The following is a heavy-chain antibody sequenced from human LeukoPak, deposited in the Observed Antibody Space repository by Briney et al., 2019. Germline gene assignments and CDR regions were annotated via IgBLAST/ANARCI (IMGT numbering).Heavy chain of an antibody. CDR2: INHSGST. J-gene: IGHJ4*02. D-gene: IGHD2-15*01. CDR3: ARAPMRPYCSGGSCYSRGVGY. CDR1: GGSFSGYY. V-gene: IGHV4-34*01. Sequence: SETLSLTCAVYGGSFSGYYWSWIRQPPGKGLEWIGDINHSGSTNYNPSLKSRVTISVDTSKNQFSLKLSSVTAADTAVYYCARAPMRPYCSGGSCYSRGVGYWGQGTLVTVSS.